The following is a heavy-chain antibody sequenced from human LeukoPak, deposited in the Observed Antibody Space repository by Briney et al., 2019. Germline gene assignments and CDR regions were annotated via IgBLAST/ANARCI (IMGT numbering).Heavy chain of an antibody. CDR1: GGSFSGYY. V-gene: IGHV4-34*01. CDR2: MYYSGST. D-gene: IGHD5-18*01. J-gene: IGHJ5*02. Sequence: SETLSLTCAVYGGSFSGYYWGWIRQPPGKGLEWIGSMYYSGSTNYNPSLKSRVTISVDTSKNQFSLKLSSVTAADTAVYYCARGGRARYNYGFDPWGQGTLVIVSS. CDR3: ARGGRARYNYGFDP.